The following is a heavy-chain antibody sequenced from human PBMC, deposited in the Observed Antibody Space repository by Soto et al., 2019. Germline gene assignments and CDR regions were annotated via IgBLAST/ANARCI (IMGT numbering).Heavy chain of an antibody. J-gene: IGHJ6*02. CDR2: IDPSDSYT. D-gene: IGHD3-10*01. Sequence: GESLKISCKGSGYSFTSYWISWVRQMPGKGLEWMGRIDPSDSYTNYSPSFQGHVTISADKSISTAYLQWSSLKASDTAMYYCASGSNPYYGSGSYPPYYYYYGMDVWGQGTTVTVSS. CDR3: ASGSNPYYGSGSYPPYYYYYGMDV. CDR1: GYSFTSYW. V-gene: IGHV5-10-1*01.